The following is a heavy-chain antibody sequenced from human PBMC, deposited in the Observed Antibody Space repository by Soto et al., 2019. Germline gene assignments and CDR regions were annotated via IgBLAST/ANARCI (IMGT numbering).Heavy chain of an antibody. CDR3: ARAVAVPADFDY. CDR1: GYTFTGYA. D-gene: IGHD6-19*01. V-gene: IGHV1-3*05. Sequence: QVQLVQSGAEEKKPGASVKVSCKASGYTFTGYAMHWVRQAPGQRLEWMGWINAGNGNTKYSQKFQGRVTITRDTSASTAYMELSSPRSEDTAVCYCARAVAVPADFDYWGQGTLVTVSS. J-gene: IGHJ4*02. CDR2: INAGNGNT.